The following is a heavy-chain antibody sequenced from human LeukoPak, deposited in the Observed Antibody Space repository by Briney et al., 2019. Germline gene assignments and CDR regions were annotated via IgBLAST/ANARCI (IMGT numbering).Heavy chain of an antibody. CDR2: ISGSGGST. Sequence: PGGSLRLSCAASGFTFSSYSMNWVRQAPGKGLEWVSAISGSGGSTYYADSVKGRFTISRDNSKNTLYLQMNSLRAEDTAVYYCAEEVGIIAVAGDYWGQGTLVTVSS. CDR3: AEEVGIIAVAGDY. J-gene: IGHJ4*02. D-gene: IGHD6-19*01. V-gene: IGHV3-23*01. CDR1: GFTFSSYS.